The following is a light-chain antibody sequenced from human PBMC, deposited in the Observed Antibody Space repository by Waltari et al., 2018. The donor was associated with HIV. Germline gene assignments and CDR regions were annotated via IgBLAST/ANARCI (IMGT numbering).Light chain of an antibody. Sequence: QSVLTQPPSASGTPGQRVTISSSGSSPNIGSNTVNWYQQLPGTAPKLLIYSNNQRPSGVPDRFSGSKSGTSASLAISGLQSEDEADYYCAAWDDSLNGLVFGGGTKLTVL. V-gene: IGLV1-44*01. J-gene: IGLJ3*02. CDR1: SPNIGSNT. CDR2: SNN. CDR3: AAWDDSLNGLV.